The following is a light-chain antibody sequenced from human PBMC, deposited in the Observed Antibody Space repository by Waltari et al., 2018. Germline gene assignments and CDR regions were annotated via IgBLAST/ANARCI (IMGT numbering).Light chain of an antibody. V-gene: IGKV2-40*01. CDR3: MQRVDVPWT. Sequence: DIVMTQSPLSLPVTPGEPASISCRSSQSLLNSDDGHTNLDWYLQKPGQSPQLLIYTLSYRAYGVPERFSGSGSATDFTLKISRVEAADVGVYYCMQRVDVPWTFGQGTKVEIK. CDR1: QSLLNSDDGHTN. J-gene: IGKJ1*01. CDR2: TLS.